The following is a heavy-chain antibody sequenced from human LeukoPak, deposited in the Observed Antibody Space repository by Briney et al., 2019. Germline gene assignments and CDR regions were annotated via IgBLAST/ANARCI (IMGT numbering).Heavy chain of an antibody. CDR1: GFTFSNYW. Sequence: GGSLRLSCAASGFTFSNYWMHWVRHGPGKGLMWVSRIKSDGSETSSAESLEGRFTISRDNARNMLYLQMNSLRPEDTAIYYCTSDRVLYGLDVWGQGTTVTVSS. J-gene: IGHJ6*02. V-gene: IGHV3-74*01. CDR2: IKSDGSET. CDR3: TSDRVLYGLDV.